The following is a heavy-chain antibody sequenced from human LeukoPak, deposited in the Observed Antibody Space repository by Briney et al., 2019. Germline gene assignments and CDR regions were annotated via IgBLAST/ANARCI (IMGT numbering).Heavy chain of an antibody. Sequence: SQTLSLTCTVSGGSISSGGYYWSWIRQHPGKGXXXXXXIYYSGSTYYNPSLKSRVTISVDTSKNQFSLKLSSVTAADTAVYYCARDRWGYCSSTSCYVNYYYGMDVWGKGTTVTVSS. J-gene: IGHJ6*04. CDR1: GGSISSGGYY. V-gene: IGHV4-31*03. CDR2: IYYSGST. D-gene: IGHD2-2*01. CDR3: ARDRWGYCSSTSCYVNYYYGMDV.